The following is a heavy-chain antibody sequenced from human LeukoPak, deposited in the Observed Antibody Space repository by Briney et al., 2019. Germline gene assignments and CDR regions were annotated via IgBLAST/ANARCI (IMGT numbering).Heavy chain of an antibody. J-gene: IGHJ4*02. Sequence: PGGSLRLSCAASGFTFSSYGMHWVRQAPGKGLEWVAFIRYDGSNKYYADSVKGRFTISRDNSKNTLYLQMNSLRAEDTAVFFRAEDGIRDFDCVEPDYWGQGTLVTVSS. V-gene: IGHV3-30*02. D-gene: IGHD3-9*01. CDR2: IRYDGSNK. CDR1: GFTFSSYG. CDR3: AEDGIRDFDCVEPDY.